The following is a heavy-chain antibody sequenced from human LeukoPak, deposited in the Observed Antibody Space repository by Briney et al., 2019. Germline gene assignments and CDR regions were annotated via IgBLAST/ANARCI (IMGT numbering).Heavy chain of an antibody. CDR1: GYTFTSYY. J-gene: IGHJ5*02. Sequence: VASVKVSCKASGYTFTSYYMHWVRQAPGQGLEWMGIINPSGGSTSYAQKFQGRITLTRDMSATTDYMELSSLTSEDTAVYYCARDNSVGGIAWWFDPWGQGTLVTVSS. D-gene: IGHD1-26*01. CDR3: ARDNSVGGIAWWFDP. V-gene: IGHV1-46*01. CDR2: INPSGGST.